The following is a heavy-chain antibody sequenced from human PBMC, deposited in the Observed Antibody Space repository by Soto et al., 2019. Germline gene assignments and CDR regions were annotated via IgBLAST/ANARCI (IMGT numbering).Heavy chain of an antibody. Sequence: EVQLVESGGGLVQPGGSLRLSCAGSGFTFSSYWIHWVRQTPGKGLVWVSRINSDGSSISYADSVKGRFTISRDNAKNTLYLQMNRLRAEDTAVYYCVLGYRCYAAYFDYRGQGTLVTVSS. CDR1: GFTFSSYW. J-gene: IGHJ4*02. V-gene: IGHV3-74*01. CDR2: INSDGSSI. CDR3: VLGYRCYAAYFDY. D-gene: IGHD6-13*01.